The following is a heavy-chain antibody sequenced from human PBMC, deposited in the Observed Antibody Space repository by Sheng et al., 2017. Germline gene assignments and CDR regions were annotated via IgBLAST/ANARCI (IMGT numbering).Heavy chain of an antibody. Sequence: QVQLQQWGAGLLKPSETLSLTCAVYGGSFSGYYWSWIRQPPGKGLEWIGEINHSGSTNYNPSLKSRVTISVDTSKNQFSLKLSSVTAADTAVYYCARVFVIAARQGYYMDVWGKGTTVTVSS. D-gene: IGHD6-6*01. J-gene: IGHJ6*03. V-gene: IGHV4-34*01. CDR2: INHSGST. CDR3: ARVFVIAARQGYYMDV. CDR1: GGSFSGYY.